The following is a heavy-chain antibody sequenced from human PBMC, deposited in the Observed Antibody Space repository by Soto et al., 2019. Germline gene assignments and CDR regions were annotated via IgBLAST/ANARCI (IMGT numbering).Heavy chain of an antibody. CDR2: IWYDGSNK. CDR3: ARDIIAARPDAPYYYYGMDV. D-gene: IGHD6-6*01. J-gene: IGHJ6*02. Sequence: PGGSLRLSCAASGFTFSSYGMHWVRQAPGKGLEWVAVIWYDGSNKNYANSVKGRLTISRDNSKNTLYLQMNSLRAEDTAVYYCARDIIAARPDAPYYYYGMDVWGQGTTVTVSS. CDR1: GFTFSSYG. V-gene: IGHV3-33*01.